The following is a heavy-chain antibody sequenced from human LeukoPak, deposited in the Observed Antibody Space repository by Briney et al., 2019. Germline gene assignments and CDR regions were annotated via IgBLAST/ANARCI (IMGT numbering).Heavy chain of an antibody. V-gene: IGHV4-34*01. CDR2: INHSGST. Sequence: PQTLSPTSAVYGGSFSGYYWRWSRQPPGKGLEWIGEINHSGSTNYNPSLKRRATITVDTYKNQFFLMLSSVTAADTAVYYCARGVWYCSGGSCYKYYYYYMDVWGKGTTVTVSS. CDR3: ARGVWYCSGGSCYKYYYYYMDV. J-gene: IGHJ6*03. CDR1: GGSFSGYY. D-gene: IGHD2-15*01.